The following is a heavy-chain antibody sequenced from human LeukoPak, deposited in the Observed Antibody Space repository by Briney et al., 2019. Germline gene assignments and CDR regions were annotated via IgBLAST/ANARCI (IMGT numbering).Heavy chain of an antibody. Sequence: SQTLSLTCAISGDSVSSNSAAWNWLRQSPSRGLEWLGRTYYRSKWYNDYAVSVKSRITINPDTSKNQFSLQLNSVTPEDTAVYYCARAEGPYDSSGSLFDYWGQGTLVTVSS. CDR2: TYYRSKWYN. CDR3: ARAEGPYDSSGSLFDY. CDR1: GDSVSSNSAA. D-gene: IGHD3-22*01. J-gene: IGHJ4*02. V-gene: IGHV6-1*01.